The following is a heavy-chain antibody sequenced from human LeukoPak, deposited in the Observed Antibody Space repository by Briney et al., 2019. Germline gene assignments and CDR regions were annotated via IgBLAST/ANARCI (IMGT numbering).Heavy chain of an antibody. D-gene: IGHD2-21*02. V-gene: IGHV3-33*01. J-gene: IGHJ4*02. Sequence: PGGSLRLSCAASGFTFSSYDIQWVRQAPGKGLEWVAGIWYDGTNKYYKDSVKGRFTISRDNSKNTLYPQMNSLRVEDTAVYYCTRGRMTVDYWGQGTVVTVSS. CDR1: GFTFSSYD. CDR2: IWYDGTNK. CDR3: TRGRMTVDY.